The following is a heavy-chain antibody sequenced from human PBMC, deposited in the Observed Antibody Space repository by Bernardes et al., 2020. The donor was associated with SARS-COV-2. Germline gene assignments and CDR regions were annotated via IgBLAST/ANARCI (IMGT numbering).Heavy chain of an antibody. CDR2: ISYDGSNK. D-gene: IGHD2-2*01. CDR1: GFTFSSYA. V-gene: IGHV3-30*04. J-gene: IGHJ4*02. CDR3: ARGCSTSCPRERYYFDY. Sequence: GGSLRLSCAASGFTFSSYAMHWVRQAPGKGLEWVAVISYDGSNKYYADSVKGRFTISRDNSKNTLYLQMNSLRAEDTAVYYCARGCSTSCPRERYYFDYWGQGTLVTVSS.